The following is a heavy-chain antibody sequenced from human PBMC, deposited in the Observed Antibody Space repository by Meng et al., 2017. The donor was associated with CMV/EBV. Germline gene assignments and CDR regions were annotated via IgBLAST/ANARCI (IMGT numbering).Heavy chain of an antibody. J-gene: IGHJ5*02. CDR3: ARDRGNSGHWFDP. CDR1: GFTFSSYS. D-gene: IGHD4-23*01. V-gene: IGHV3-21*01. Sequence: GESLKISCAASGFTFSSYSMSWVRQAPGKGLEWVSSISSSSSYIYYADSVKGRFTISRDNAKNSLYLQMNSLRAEDTAVYYCARDRGNSGHWFDPWGQGTLVTVSS. CDR2: ISSSSSYI.